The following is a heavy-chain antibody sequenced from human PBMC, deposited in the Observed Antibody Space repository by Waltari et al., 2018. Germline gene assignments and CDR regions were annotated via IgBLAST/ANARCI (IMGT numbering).Heavy chain of an antibody. V-gene: IGHV1-69*12. J-gene: IGHJ4*02. D-gene: IGHD4-4*01. CDR3: ARTNSNYDGDY. CDR1: GGTFSSYA. CDR2: LIPIVGTA. Sequence: QVQLVQSGAEVKKPGSSVKVSCKASGGTFSSYAISWVRQAPGQGLEWMGGLIPIVGTANYARKCQGGVTITADESTSTAYMELSSLRSEDTAVYYCARTNSNYDGDYWGQGTLVTVSS.